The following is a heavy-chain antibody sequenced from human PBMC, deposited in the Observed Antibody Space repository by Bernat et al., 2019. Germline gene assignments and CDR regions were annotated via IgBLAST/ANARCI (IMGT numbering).Heavy chain of an antibody. Sequence: QLQLQESGPGPVKPSETLSLTCTVSGGSISSSSYYWGWIRQPPGKGLEWIGSIYYSGSTYYNPSLKSRVTISVDTSKNQFSLKLSSVTAADTAVYYCARHRAAAVDDAFDIWGQGTMVTVSS. CDR2: IYYSGST. V-gene: IGHV4-39*01. D-gene: IGHD2-2*01. CDR1: GGSISSSSYY. CDR3: ARHRAAAVDDAFDI. J-gene: IGHJ3*02.